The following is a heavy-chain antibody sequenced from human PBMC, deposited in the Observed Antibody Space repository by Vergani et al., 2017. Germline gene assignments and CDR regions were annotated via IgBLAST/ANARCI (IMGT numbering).Heavy chain of an antibody. CDR3: ARVPTVTRRFALRDAFDI. CDR1: GGSISSGSYY. Sequence: QVQLQESGPGLVKPSETLSLTCTVSGGSISSGSYYWSWLRQPAGKGLEWIGRIYTSGSTNYNPSLKSRVTISVDTSKNQFSLKLSSVTAADTAVYYCARVPTVTRRFALRDAFDIWGQGTMVTVSS. J-gene: IGHJ3*02. CDR2: IYTSGST. D-gene: IGHD4-17*01. V-gene: IGHV4-61*02.